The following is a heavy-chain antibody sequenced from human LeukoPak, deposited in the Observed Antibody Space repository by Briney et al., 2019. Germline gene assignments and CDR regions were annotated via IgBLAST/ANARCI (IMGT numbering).Heavy chain of an antibody. CDR2: ISAYNGNT. CDR3: ARDRGSRVVIIEPGY. J-gene: IGHJ4*02. Sequence: ASVKVSCKASGYTFTSYGISWVRQAPGQGLEWMGWISAYNGNTNYAQKLQGRVTMTTDTSTSTAYMELRSLRSDDTAVYYCARDRGSRVVIIEPGYWGQGTLVTVSS. D-gene: IGHD3-10*01. CDR1: GYTFTSYG. V-gene: IGHV1-18*01.